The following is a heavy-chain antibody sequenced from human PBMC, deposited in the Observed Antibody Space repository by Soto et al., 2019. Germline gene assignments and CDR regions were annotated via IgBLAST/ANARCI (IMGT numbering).Heavy chain of an antibody. CDR1: VYTLTECS. Sequence: QVQLVQSGAEVKKPGASVKVSCKVSVYTLTECSMHWVRQAPGKVLEWMGGFDPEDGETSYAQKFQGRVTMTEDTSTDTAYMELSSLRSDETAVYYCATEPYYYGSGRDWGQGTLVTVSS. D-gene: IGHD3-10*01. V-gene: IGHV1-24*01. CDR2: FDPEDGET. J-gene: IGHJ4*02. CDR3: ATEPYYYGSGRD.